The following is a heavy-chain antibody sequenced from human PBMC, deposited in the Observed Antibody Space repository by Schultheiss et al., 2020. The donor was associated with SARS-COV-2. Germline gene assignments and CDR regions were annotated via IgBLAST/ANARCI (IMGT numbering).Heavy chain of an antibody. Sequence: GGSLRLSCAASGFTFSSYAMSWVRQAPGKGLEWVSAISGSGGSTYYADSVKGRFTISRDNAKNSLYLQMNSLRAEDTAVYYCARYCSGGSCYSYAPALNDAFDIWGQGTMVTVSS. D-gene: IGHD2-15*01. J-gene: IGHJ3*02. CDR2: ISGSGGST. CDR1: GFTFSSYA. CDR3: ARYCSGGSCYSYAPALNDAFDI. V-gene: IGHV3-23*01.